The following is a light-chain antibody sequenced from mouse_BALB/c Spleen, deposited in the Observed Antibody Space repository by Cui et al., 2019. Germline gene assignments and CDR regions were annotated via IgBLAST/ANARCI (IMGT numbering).Light chain of an antibody. CDR2: LTS. J-gene: IGKJ2*01. CDR1: SSVSY. CDR3: QQWSSNPPT. Sequence: QIVLTQSPALMSASPGDKATMTCSASSSVSYMYWYQQKPRSSPKPWIYLTSNLASGVPARFSGSGSGTSYSLTISSMEAEDAATYYCQQWSSNPPTFGGGTKLEIK. V-gene: IGKV4-68*01.